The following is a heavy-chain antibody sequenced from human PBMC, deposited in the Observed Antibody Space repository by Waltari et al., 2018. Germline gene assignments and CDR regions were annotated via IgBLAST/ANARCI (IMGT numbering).Heavy chain of an antibody. CDR3: ARVRQQLADY. D-gene: IGHD6-13*01. Sequence: QVQLQESGPGLVKPSETLSLTCAVSGYSISSGYYWGWIRQPPGKGLEWIGSIYHSGSTYYNPSLKSRVTISVDTSKNQFSLKLSSVTAADTAVYYCARVRQQLADYWGQGTLVTVSS. V-gene: IGHV4-38-2*01. CDR1: GYSISSGYY. J-gene: IGHJ4*02. CDR2: IYHSGST.